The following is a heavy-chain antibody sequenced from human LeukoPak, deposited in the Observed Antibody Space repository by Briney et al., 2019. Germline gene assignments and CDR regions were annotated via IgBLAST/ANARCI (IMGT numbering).Heavy chain of an antibody. Sequence: SETLSLTCTVSGGSISSGVYYWSWIRQPPGKGLEWIGYIYYSGSTNYNPSLKSRVTISVDTSKNQFSLKLSAVTAADTAVYYCARHEFDSGSLPYFDYWGQGILVTVSS. D-gene: IGHD3-10*01. CDR2: IYYSGST. CDR1: GGSISSGVYY. J-gene: IGHJ4*02. V-gene: IGHV4-61*08. CDR3: ARHEFDSGSLPYFDY.